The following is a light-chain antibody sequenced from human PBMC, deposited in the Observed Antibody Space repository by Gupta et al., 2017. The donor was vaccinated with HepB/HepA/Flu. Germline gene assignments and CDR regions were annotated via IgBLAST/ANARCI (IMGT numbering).Light chain of an antibody. CDR3: IAHAGNDIFV. Sequence: QSALTQPRALSGSPEHSVTFPCTGTSSNLGDYTYVSWYQQPQAEAPTLIIFGDTKPPSGVPDRFSGSKSGNTAAMTIYGRLSAAEADYYCIAHAGNDIFVFGTGTTVTAL. J-gene: IGLJ1*01. CDR1: SSNLGDYTY. V-gene: IGLV2-11*01. CDR2: GDT.